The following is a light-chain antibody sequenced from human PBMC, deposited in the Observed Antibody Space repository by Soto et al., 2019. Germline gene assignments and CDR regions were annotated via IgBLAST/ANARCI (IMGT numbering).Light chain of an antibody. V-gene: IGLV2-14*01. CDR3: NSYTSSNTYV. CDR2: DVS. Sequence: QCVLTQPASVTGSPLDSIPIFYNESSSDVGGYNYVSRYQQHPGKAPKLMIYDVSNRPSGISDRFSGSKSGNTASLAISGLQAEDEADYYCNSYTSSNTYVFGTGTKVTVL. J-gene: IGLJ1*01. CDR1: SSDVGGYNY.